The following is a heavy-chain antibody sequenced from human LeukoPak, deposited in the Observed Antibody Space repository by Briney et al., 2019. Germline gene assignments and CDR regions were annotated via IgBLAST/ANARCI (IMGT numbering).Heavy chain of an antibody. CDR2: ISAYNGNT. CDR1: GYTFTSYG. Sequence: ASVKVSCKASGYTFTSYGISWVRQAPGQGLEWMGWISAYNGNTNYAQKLQGRVTMTTDASTSTAYMELRSLSSDDTAVYYCARDSLYSSSSPEFDYWGQGTLVTVSS. J-gene: IGHJ4*02. V-gene: IGHV1-18*01. D-gene: IGHD6-6*01. CDR3: ARDSLYSSSSPEFDY.